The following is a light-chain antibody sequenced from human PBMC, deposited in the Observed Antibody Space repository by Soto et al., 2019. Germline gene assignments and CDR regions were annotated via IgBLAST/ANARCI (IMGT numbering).Light chain of an antibody. CDR1: QSVSNN. CDR2: FAS. CDR3: QQYNKWPLT. Sequence: EIVMTQSPATLSVSPGERATLSCRASQSVSNNLAWYQQKPSQAPRLLIYFASTRATGIPARFSGSGSGTEFTLTISSLQSEDFAVYYCQQYNKWPLTFGGGTKVETK. V-gene: IGKV3-15*01. J-gene: IGKJ4*01.